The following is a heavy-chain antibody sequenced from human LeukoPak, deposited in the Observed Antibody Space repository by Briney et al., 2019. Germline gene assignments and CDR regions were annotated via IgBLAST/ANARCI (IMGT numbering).Heavy chain of an antibody. CDR3: ARDGPGGNYYGSGTAY. CDR2: ISSSSSTI. Sequence: PGGSLRLSCAASGFTFSSYGMTWVRQAPGKGLEWVSYISSSSSTIYYADSVKGRFTISRDNAKNSLYLQMNSLRAEDTAVYYCARDGPGGNYYGSGTAYWGQGTLVTVSS. J-gene: IGHJ4*02. V-gene: IGHV3-48*04. CDR1: GFTFSSYG. D-gene: IGHD3-10*01.